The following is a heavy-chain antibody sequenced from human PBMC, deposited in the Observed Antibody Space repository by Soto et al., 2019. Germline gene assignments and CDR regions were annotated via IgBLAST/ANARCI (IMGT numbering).Heavy chain of an antibody. CDR2: IYYSGST. Sequence: QLQLQESGPGLVKPSETLSLTCTVSGGSIRSSSYYWGWIRQPPGKGLEWIGSIYYSGSTYYNPSLKSRVTITADVSRXQFSLKLSSLTAADTAVYYCARHVVVVGQFSWFDPWGQGTLVTVSS. D-gene: IGHD2-2*01. J-gene: IGHJ5*02. V-gene: IGHV4-39*01. CDR1: GGSIRSSSYY. CDR3: ARHVVVVGQFSWFDP.